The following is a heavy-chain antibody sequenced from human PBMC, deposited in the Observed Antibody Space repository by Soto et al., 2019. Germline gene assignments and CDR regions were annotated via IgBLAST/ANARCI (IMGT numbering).Heavy chain of an antibody. CDR2: IYNSVST. CDR3: ARGMAEEQIFYYFDY. J-gene: IGHJ4*02. V-gene: IGHV4-61*05. Sequence: SETLSLTCSVSGGSISRSSTYYWGWMRQPPGKGLEWIAYIYNSVSTSYNPSLKSRVTISVDASKSQFYLKLRSVTAADTAVYYCARGMAEEQIFYYFDYWGQGTLVTVSS. CDR1: GGSISRSSTYY. D-gene: IGHD3-9*01.